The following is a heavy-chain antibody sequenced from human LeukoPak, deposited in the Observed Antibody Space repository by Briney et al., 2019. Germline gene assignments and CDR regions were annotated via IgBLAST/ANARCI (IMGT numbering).Heavy chain of an antibody. J-gene: IGHJ4*02. CDR3: ASWDYYDTQWDY. D-gene: IGHD3-22*01. Sequence: ASVKVSCKASGYTFTGYYMHWVRQAPGQGLEWMGWINPNSGGTNYAQKFQGRVTRTRDTSISTAYMELSRLRSDDTAVYYCASWDYYDTQWDYWGQGTLVTVSS. CDR1: GYTFTGYY. CDR2: INPNSGGT. V-gene: IGHV1-2*02.